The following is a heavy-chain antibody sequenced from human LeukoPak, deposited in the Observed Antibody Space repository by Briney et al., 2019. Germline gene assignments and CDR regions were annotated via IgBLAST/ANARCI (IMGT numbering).Heavy chain of an antibody. V-gene: IGHV3-23*01. Sequence: GGSLRLSCAASGFTFSSYAMSWVRQAPGKGLEWVSAISGSGGSTYYADSVKGRFTTFRDNSKNTLYLQMNSLRAEDTAVYYCAKDQGYYGSGSYKEYFQHWGQGTLVTVSS. CDR2: ISGSGGST. D-gene: IGHD3-10*01. J-gene: IGHJ1*01. CDR1: GFTFSSYA. CDR3: AKDQGYYGSGSYKEYFQH.